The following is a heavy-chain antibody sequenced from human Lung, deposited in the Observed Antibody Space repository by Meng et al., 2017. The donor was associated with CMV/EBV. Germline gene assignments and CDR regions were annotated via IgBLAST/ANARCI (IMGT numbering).Heavy chain of an antibody. CDR2: IYGDDEK. V-gene: IGHV2-5*02. J-gene: IGHJ5*02. Sequence: QTTLKGSGPTLVKPTQTLTLTCTFYGFSLSTSGVGVGWIRQPPGKALECLAIIYGDDEKRYSPSLESRLTVTKDTSKNQVVLTMTNMVPVDTATYYCARAAARPSDWFDPWGQGTLVTGSS. CDR1: GFSLSTSGVG. D-gene: IGHD6-6*01. CDR3: ARAAARPSDWFDP.